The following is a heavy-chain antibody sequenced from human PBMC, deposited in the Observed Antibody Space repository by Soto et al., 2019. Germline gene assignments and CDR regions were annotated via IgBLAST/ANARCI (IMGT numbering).Heavy chain of an antibody. CDR3: ARHAGRYGDYAGRRPALFDY. V-gene: IGHV4-61*05. D-gene: IGHD4-17*01. Sequence: PSETLSLTCTVSGGSISSSSYYWGWIRQPPGKGLEWIGYIYYGGSTNYNPSLKSRVTISVDTSKNQISLKLSSVTAADTAVYYCARHAGRYGDYAGRRPALFDYWGQGTLVTVSS. CDR2: IYYGGST. CDR1: GGSISSSSYY. J-gene: IGHJ4*02.